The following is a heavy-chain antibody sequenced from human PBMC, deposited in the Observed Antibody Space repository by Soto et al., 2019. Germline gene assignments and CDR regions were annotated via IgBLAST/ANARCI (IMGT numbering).Heavy chain of an antibody. CDR3: ARSTTVSGYDARSGDY. J-gene: IGHJ4*02. D-gene: IGHD5-12*01. V-gene: IGHV3-21*01. CDR1: GFTFSSYS. Sequence: EVQLVESGGGLVKPGGSLRLSCAASGFTFSSYSMNWVRQAPGKGLEWVSAISSRSDYIYYAVSVKGRFTISRDNAKKVLYLEMKILTGEDPAVYYCARSTTVSGYDARSGDYWGKGSLITVSS. CDR2: ISSRSDYI.